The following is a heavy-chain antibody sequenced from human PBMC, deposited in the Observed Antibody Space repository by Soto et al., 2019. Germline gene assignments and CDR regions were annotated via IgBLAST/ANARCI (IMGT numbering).Heavy chain of an antibody. Sequence: SETLSLTCTVSGGSISRGGYYWSWILQHPGKGLEWIGYIYYSGSTYYNPSLKSRVTISVDTSKNQFSLKLSSVTAADTAVYYCASVVWNGDPADWFSPSGQGTLV. J-gene: IGHJ5*01. CDR1: GGSISRGGYY. CDR2: IYYSGST. D-gene: IGHD1-1*01. CDR3: ASVVWNGDPADWFSP. V-gene: IGHV4-31*03.